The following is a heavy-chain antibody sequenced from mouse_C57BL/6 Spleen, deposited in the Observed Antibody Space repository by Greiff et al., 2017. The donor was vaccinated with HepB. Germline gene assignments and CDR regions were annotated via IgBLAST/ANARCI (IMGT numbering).Heavy chain of an antibody. CDR1: GYTFTSYW. CDR2: IDPSDSYT. V-gene: IGHV1-69*01. CDR3: ARGGTVVADWYFDV. J-gene: IGHJ1*03. Sequence: VQLQQPGAELVMPGASVKLSCKASGYTFTSYWMHWVKQRPGQGLEWIGEIDPSDSYTNYNQKFKGKSTLTVDKSSSTAYMQLSSLTSEDSAVYDCARGGTVVADWYFDVWGTGTTVTVSS. D-gene: IGHD1-1*01.